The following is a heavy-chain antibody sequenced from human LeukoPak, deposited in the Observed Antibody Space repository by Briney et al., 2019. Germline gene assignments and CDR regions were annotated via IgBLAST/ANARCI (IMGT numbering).Heavy chain of an antibody. D-gene: IGHD3-9*01. J-gene: IGHJ4*02. V-gene: IGHV4-31*03. Sequence: PSQTLSLTCTLSGVSLSSGGYDCSWIRQHPGKGLEWIGYIYYSGSTYYNPSLKSRVTISVDTSKNQFSLQLSSVTAADTAVYYCARARPNYDILTGLFDYWGQGTLVTVSS. CDR2: IYYSGST. CDR3: ARARPNYDILTGLFDY. CDR1: GVSLSSGGYD.